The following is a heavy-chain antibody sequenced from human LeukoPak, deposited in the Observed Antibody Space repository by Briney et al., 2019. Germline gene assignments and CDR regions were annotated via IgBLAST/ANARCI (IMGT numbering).Heavy chain of an antibody. CDR1: GLTFSRYG. Sequence: GGSLRLSCAASGLTFSRYGMHWVRQAPGKGLEWVSYIRYDAAGQYYADSVKGRFTISRDNSKNTVFLQMDSLGVDDTAMYYCARVWSEFDYWGQGALVTVSS. J-gene: IGHJ4*02. V-gene: IGHV3-30*02. D-gene: IGHD3-16*01. CDR2: IRYDAAGQ. CDR3: ARVWSEFDY.